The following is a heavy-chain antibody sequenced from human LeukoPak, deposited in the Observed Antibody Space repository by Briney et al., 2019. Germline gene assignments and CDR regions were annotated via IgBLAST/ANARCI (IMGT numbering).Heavy chain of an antibody. CDR3: ARTLVVVMYYGMDV. V-gene: IGHV3-7*01. CDR1: GFTFSSFW. CDR2: INQDGNEK. J-gene: IGHJ6*02. D-gene: IGHD3-22*01. Sequence: GGSLRLSCAASGFTFSSFWMSWVRQAPGKGLEWVANINQDGNEKYYVDSVKGRFTISRDNSKNTLYLQMNSLRAEDTAVYYCARTLVVVMYYGMDVWGQGTTVTVSS.